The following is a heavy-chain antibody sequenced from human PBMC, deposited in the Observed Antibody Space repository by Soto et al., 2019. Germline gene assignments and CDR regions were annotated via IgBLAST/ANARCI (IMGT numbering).Heavy chain of an antibody. CDR2: ISSNGGST. V-gene: IGHV3-64D*06. CDR1: GFTFSSYA. D-gene: IGHD3-22*01. J-gene: IGHJ4*02. Sequence: GGSLRLSCSASGFTFSSYAMHWVRQAPGKGLEYVSAISSNGGSTYYADSVKGRFTISRDNSKNTLYLQMSSLRAEDTAVYYCVSSVVATVRVSFDYWGQGTLVTVSS. CDR3: VSSVVATVRVSFDY.